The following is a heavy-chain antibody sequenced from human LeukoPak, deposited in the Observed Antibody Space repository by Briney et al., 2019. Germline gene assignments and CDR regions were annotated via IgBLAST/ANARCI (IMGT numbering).Heavy chain of an antibody. CDR3: TRDSGTYNWFDP. Sequence: GGSLRLSCAASGFTFRSYAMSWVRQSSGKGLEWVGQIDKKDKGYATATAYAASVKGRFTISRDDSINTAYLQMKSLKTEDTALYYCTRDSGTYNWFDPWGQGTLVTVSS. D-gene: IGHD1-26*01. J-gene: IGHJ5*02. V-gene: IGHV3-73*01. CDR1: GFTFRSYA. CDR2: IDKKDKGYATAT.